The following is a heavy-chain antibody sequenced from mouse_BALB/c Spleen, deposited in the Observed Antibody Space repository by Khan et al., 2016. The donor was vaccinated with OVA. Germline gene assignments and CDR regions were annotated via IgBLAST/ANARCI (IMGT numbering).Heavy chain of an antibody. D-gene: IGHD4-1*01. Sequence: EVELVESGGGLVKPGGSLTLSCAATGFTFSSYNMSWVRQPLQKRLVGFAAISSGGSYTYYPDSVKGRFTISRDNAKNTLYLQMSTLKSEATAMYYCTKIANWDFDYWGQGTTVTVSS. CDR2: ISSGGSYT. CDR3: TKIANWDFDY. J-gene: IGHJ2*01. CDR1: GFTFSSYN. V-gene: IGHV5-6-4*01.